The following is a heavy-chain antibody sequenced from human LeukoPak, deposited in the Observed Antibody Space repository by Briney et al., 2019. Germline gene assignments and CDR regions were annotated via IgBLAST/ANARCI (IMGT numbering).Heavy chain of an antibody. Sequence: GRSLILSCAASGFTFSSYGMHWVRQAPGKGLEWVAVIWSDGSSKHYADSVKGRFTISRDNSKNTLYLQMSSLRAEDTALYYCARGQPPSYYDMDVWGQGTTVTVSS. D-gene: IGHD6-13*01. J-gene: IGHJ6*02. V-gene: IGHV3-33*01. CDR1: GFTFSSYG. CDR3: ARGQPPSYYDMDV. CDR2: IWSDGSSK.